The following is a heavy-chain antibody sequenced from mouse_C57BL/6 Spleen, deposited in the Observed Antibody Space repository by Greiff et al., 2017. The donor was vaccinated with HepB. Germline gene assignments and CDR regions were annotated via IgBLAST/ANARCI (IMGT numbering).Heavy chain of an antibody. CDR2: ISDGGSYT. CDR1: GFTFSSYA. CDR3: ASDLLFYFDY. D-gene: IGHD2-1*01. V-gene: IGHV5-4*01. Sequence: EVQVVESGGGLVKPGGSLKLSCAASGFTFSSYAMSWVRQTPEKRLEWVATISDGGSYTYYPDNVKGRFTISRDNAKNNLYLQMSHLKSEDTAMYYCASDLLFYFDYWGQGTTLTVSS. J-gene: IGHJ2*01.